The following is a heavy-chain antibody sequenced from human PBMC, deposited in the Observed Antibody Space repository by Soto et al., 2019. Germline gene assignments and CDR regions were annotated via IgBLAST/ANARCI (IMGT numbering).Heavy chain of an antibody. D-gene: IGHD2-15*01. CDR3: AEGSGTYGRGGYFHY. CDR1: GGSISSVGYY. J-gene: IGHJ4*02. Sequence: QVQLQESGPGLVQPSQTLSLTCTVSGGSISSVGYYWSWIRQHPGKGLEWIGYIYYSGSPYYNPSLTSRVTFSVDTFKYRYSPKQSSVAAGDTAGYSCAEGSGTYGRGGYFHYSRQGPPGDVSS. CDR2: IYYSGSP. V-gene: IGHV4-31*03.